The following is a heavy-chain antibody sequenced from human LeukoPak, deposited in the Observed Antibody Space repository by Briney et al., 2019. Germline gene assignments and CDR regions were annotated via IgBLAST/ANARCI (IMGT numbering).Heavy chain of an antibody. Sequence: PGGSLRLSCAASGFTVSSNYMSWVRQAPGKGLEWVSVIYSGGSTYYADSVKGRFTISRDNSKNTLYLQMNSLRAEDTAVYYCVCVPYMTTVTDTSYYYYYYMDVWGKGTTVTISS. D-gene: IGHD4-17*01. V-gene: IGHV3-53*01. J-gene: IGHJ6*03. CDR3: VCVPYMTTVTDTSYYYYYYMDV. CDR1: GFTVSSNY. CDR2: IYSGGST.